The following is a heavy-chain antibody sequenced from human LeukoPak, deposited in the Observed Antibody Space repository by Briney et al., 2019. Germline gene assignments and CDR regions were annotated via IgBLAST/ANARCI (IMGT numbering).Heavy chain of an antibody. CDR1: GYTFTSYG. D-gene: IGHD5-12*01. CDR3: AKVPIVATIGSIYYYYYYMDV. Sequence: ASVKVSCKASGYTFTSYGISWVRQAPGQGLEWMGWISAYNGNTNYAQKFQGRVTITRNTSISTAYMELNSLRAEDTAVYYCAKVPIVATIGSIYYYYYYMDVWGKGTTVTISS. V-gene: IGHV1-18*01. CDR2: ISAYNGNT. J-gene: IGHJ6*03.